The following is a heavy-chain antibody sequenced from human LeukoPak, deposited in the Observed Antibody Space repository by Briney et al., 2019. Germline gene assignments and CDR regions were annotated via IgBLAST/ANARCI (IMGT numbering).Heavy chain of an antibody. J-gene: IGHJ4*02. V-gene: IGHV5-51*01. CDR1: GYSFANYW. CDR3: ARQRSGSYHDY. Sequence: GESLKISCKGSGYSFANYWIGWVRQMPGKGLEYMGIIYPGDSDTRYSPSFQGQVTMSADKSISTAYLQWNSLRASDTGMYYCARQRSGSYHDYWGQGTLVTVSS. CDR2: IYPGDSDT. D-gene: IGHD1-26*01.